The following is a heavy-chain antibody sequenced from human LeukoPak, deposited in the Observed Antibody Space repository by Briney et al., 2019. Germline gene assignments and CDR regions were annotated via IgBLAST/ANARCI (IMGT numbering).Heavy chain of an antibody. CDR2: IYYSGST. Sequence: PSETLSLTCAVSGGSISSSNWWSWVRQPPGKGLEWIGYIYYSGSTNYNPSLKSRVTISVDTSKNQFSLKLSSVTAADTAVYYCARTTYSPYYYYYMDVWGKGTTVTISS. D-gene: IGHD2-21*01. CDR3: ARTTYSPYYYYYMDV. CDR1: GGSISSSNW. V-gene: IGHV4-4*02. J-gene: IGHJ6*03.